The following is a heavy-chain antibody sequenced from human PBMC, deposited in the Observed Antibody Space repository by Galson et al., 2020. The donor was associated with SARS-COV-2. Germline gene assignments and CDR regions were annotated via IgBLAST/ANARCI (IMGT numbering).Heavy chain of an antibody. CDR3: ARQGVNMIVLVTVPGWFFDL. Sequence: SETLSLTCAVSGYPISTTNYWGWVRQPPGKGLEWIGSIYPSGSTYYNPSLKSRVTISLDTSRNQFSLTLHSVTAADTALYYCARQGVNMIVLVTVPGWFFDLWGRGTLVSVSS. V-gene: IGHV4-38-2*01. D-gene: IGHD3-22*01. J-gene: IGHJ2*01. CDR2: IYPSGST. CDR1: GYPISTTNY.